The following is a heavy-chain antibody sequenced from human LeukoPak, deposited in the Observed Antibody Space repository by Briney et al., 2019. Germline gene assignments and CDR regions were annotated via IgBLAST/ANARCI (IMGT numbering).Heavy chain of an antibody. CDR1: GGSVSSGSYY. V-gene: IGHV4-61*01. J-gene: IGHJ6*02. D-gene: IGHD3-22*01. CDR3: AKSDGNYYDSSPPYYYYGMDV. CDR2: IYYSGST. Sequence: ASETLSLTCTVSGGSVSSGSYYWSWLRQPPGKGLEWIGYIYYSGSTNYNPSLKRRVTISVDTSKNQFSLKLSSVTAADTAVYYCAKSDGNYYDSSPPYYYYGMDVWGQGTTVTVSS.